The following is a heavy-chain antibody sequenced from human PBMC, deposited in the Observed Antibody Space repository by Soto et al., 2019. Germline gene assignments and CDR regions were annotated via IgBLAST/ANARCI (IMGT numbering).Heavy chain of an antibody. CDR1: GGSFSRYS. D-gene: IGHD6-25*01. CDR2: INHSGST. CDR3: ARISSGFLYYYYGMDV. J-gene: IGHJ6*02. V-gene: IGHV4-34*01. Sequence: WETLSLTCAVYGGSFSRYSWTWIRQPPGKGLEWIGEINHSGSTNYNPSLQSRVTISVDTSKNQFSLKLSAVTAAVTAVYYCARISSGFLYYYYGMDVWGQGTTVTVSS.